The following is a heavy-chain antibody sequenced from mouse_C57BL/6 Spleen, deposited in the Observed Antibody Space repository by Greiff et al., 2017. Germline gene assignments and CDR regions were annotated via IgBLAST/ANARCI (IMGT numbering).Heavy chain of an antibody. J-gene: IGHJ4*01. Sequence: EVKLMESGGGLVKPGGSLKLSCAASGFTFSDYGMHWVRQAPEKGLEWVAYISSGSSTIYYADTVKGRFTISRDNAKNTLFLQMTSLRSEDTAMYYCAKARYSNYAMDYWGQGTSVTVSS. CDR2: ISSGSSTI. CDR3: AKARYSNYAMDY. D-gene: IGHD2-5*01. CDR1: GFTFSDYG. V-gene: IGHV5-17*01.